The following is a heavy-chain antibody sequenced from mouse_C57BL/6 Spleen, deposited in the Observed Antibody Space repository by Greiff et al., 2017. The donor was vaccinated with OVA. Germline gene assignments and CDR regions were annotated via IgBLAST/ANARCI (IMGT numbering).Heavy chain of an antibody. CDR3: TRQLRLRGETWFAY. J-gene: IGHJ3*01. CDR1: GYTFTDYE. Sequence: QVPLQQSGAELVRPGASVTLSCKASGYTFTDYEMHWVKQTPVHGLEWIGAIDPETGGTAYNQKFKGKAILTADKSSSTAYMELRSLTSDDSAVYYCTRQLRLRGETWFAYWGQGTLVTVSA. CDR2: IDPETGGT. V-gene: IGHV1-15*01. D-gene: IGHD3-2*02.